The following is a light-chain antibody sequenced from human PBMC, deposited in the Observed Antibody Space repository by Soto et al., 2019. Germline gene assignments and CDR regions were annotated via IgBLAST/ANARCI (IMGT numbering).Light chain of an antibody. V-gene: IGKV3-11*01. CDR1: QSVDNY. Sequence: EIVLTQSPATLSLSLGERATLSCRASQSVDNYLAWYQQKPGQIPRLLIFDISTRPTGIPARFSGSGSGTEFTLTISSVEPEDLGVYYCQQRKKWPPVTFGPGTRLQI. CDR2: DIS. J-gene: IGKJ5*01. CDR3: QQRKKWPPVT.